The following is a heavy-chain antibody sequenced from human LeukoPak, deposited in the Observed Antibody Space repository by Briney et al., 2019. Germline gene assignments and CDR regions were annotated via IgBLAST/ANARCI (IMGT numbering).Heavy chain of an antibody. V-gene: IGHV3-30*18. CDR2: ISYDGRSK. Sequence: PGRSLRLSCAASGFTFSSSGMHWVRQAPGKGLEWVAVISYDGRSKYYGDSVKGRFTISRDSSKNTLYLQMNSLRAEDSAVYYCAKDLGYYSSYYYGMDVWGQGTTVTVSS. J-gene: IGHJ6*02. CDR1: GFTFSSSG. CDR3: AKDLGYYSSYYYGMDV. D-gene: IGHD4-11*01.